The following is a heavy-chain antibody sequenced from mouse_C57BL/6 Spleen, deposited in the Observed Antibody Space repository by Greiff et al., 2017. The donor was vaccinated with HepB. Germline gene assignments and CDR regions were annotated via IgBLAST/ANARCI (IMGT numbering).Heavy chain of an antibody. Sequence: QVQLQQPGAELVKPGASVKMSCKASGYTFTSYWITWVKQRPGQGLEWIGDIYPGSGSTNYNEKFKSKATLTVDTSSSTAYMQLSSLTSEDSAVYYCAIYYYGSSYRLWFAYWGQGTLVTVSA. V-gene: IGHV1-55*01. CDR2: IYPGSGST. CDR1: GYTFTSYW. D-gene: IGHD1-1*01. J-gene: IGHJ3*01. CDR3: AIYYYGSSYRLWFAY.